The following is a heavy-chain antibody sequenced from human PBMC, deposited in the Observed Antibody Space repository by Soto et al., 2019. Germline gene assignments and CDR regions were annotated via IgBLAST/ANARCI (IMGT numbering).Heavy chain of an antibody. D-gene: IGHD3-3*01. CDR2: ISGSGGST. CDR1: GFTFSSYA. CDR3: AKVFRAGTYYDFWSGYYFDY. Sequence: GGSLRLSCAASGFTFSSYAMSWVRQAPGKGLEWVSAISGSGGSTYYADSVKGRFTISRDNSKNTLYLQMNSLRAEDTAVYYCAKVFRAGTYYDFWSGYYFDYWGQGTLVTVSS. J-gene: IGHJ4*02. V-gene: IGHV3-23*01.